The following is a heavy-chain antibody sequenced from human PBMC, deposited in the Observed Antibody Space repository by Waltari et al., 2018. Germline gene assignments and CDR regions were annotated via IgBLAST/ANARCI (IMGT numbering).Heavy chain of an antibody. CDR3: ARTLHDSSGYPYFDY. CDR1: VSSSRCYY. V-gene: IGHV4-59*01. CDR2: IYYRGRT. Sequence: QVKGQEAGTGLVKTGETLSRTGTGSVSSSRCYYWGWIRESPGKGLEWIGYIYYRGRTNSPTSLKTRVPISVDTSKNQFSLKLNSVTAADTALYFCARTLHDSSGYPYFDYWGQGTLVTVSS. J-gene: IGHJ4*02. D-gene: IGHD3-22*01.